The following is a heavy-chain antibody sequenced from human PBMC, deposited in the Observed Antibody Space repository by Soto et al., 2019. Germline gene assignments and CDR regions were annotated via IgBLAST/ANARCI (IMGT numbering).Heavy chain of an antibody. J-gene: IGHJ4*02. CDR1: GFTFSSYA. CDR3: AKDPYYYDSSGYQAPVGY. D-gene: IGHD3-22*01. Sequence: EVQLLESGGGFVQPGGSLRLSCAASGFTFSSYAMSWVRQAPGKGLEWVSAISGSGGSTYYADSVKGRFTISRDNSKNTLYLQMNSLRAEDTAVYYCAKDPYYYDSSGYQAPVGYWGQGTLVTVSS. CDR2: ISGSGGST. V-gene: IGHV3-23*01.